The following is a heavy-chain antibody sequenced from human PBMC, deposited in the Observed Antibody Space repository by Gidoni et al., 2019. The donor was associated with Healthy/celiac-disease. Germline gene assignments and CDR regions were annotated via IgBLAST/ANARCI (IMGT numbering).Heavy chain of an antibody. V-gene: IGHV4-31*03. D-gene: IGHD6-19*01. J-gene: IGHJ4*02. Sequence: QVQLQESGPGLVKPSQTLSLTCTVSGGSISSGGYYWSWIRQHPGKGLEWIGYIYYSGSTYYNPSLKSRVTISVDTSKNQFSLKLSSVTAADTAVYYCAILVGGIAVAGSYFDYWGQGTLVTVSS. CDR3: AILVGGIAVAGSYFDY. CDR2: IYYSGST. CDR1: GGSISSGGYY.